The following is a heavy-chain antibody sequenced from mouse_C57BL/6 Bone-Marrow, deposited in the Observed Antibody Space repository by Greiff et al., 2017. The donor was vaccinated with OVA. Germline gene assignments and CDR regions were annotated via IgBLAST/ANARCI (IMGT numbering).Heavy chain of an antibody. J-gene: IGHJ2*01. D-gene: IGHD2-4*01. CDR1: GFTFSSYA. CDR3: ARDYVYFDY. V-gene: IGHV5-4*03. Sequence: EVKLVESGGGLVKPGGSLKLSCAASGFTFSSYAMSWVRQTPEKRLEWVATISDGGSYTYYPDNVKGRFTISRDNAKNNLYLQMSHLKSEDTAMYYCARDYVYFDYWGQGTTLTVSS. CDR2: ISDGGSYT.